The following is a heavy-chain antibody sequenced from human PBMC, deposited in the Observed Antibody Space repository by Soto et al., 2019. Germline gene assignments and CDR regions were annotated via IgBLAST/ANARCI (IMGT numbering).Heavy chain of an antibody. Sequence: SETLSLTCTVSGGSISSGDYYWSWIRQPPGKGLEWIGYIYYSGSTYYNPSLKSRVTISVDTSKNQFSLKLSSVTAADTAVYYCARVGDYDFWSGYYYGMDVWGQGTTVTVSS. J-gene: IGHJ6*02. CDR3: ARVGDYDFWSGYYYGMDV. CDR2: IYYSGST. CDR1: GGSISSGDYY. V-gene: IGHV4-30-4*01. D-gene: IGHD3-3*01.